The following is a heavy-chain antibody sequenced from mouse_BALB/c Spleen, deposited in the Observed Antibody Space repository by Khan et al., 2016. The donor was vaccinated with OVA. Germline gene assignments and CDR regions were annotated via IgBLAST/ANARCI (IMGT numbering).Heavy chain of an antibody. CDR1: GFSLTNYG. CDR2: IWSGGST. CDR3: ARIFIGTTDYAMDY. J-gene: IGHJ4*01. V-gene: IGHV2-2*02. D-gene: IGHD2-14*01. Sequence: QMQLEESGPGLVQPSQSLSITCTVSGFSLTNYGVHWVRQSPGKGLEWLGVIWSGGSTDYNAAFISRLSISKDNSKIQVFFKMNSLQANDTAIYYCARIFIGTTDYAMDYWGQGTSVTVSS.